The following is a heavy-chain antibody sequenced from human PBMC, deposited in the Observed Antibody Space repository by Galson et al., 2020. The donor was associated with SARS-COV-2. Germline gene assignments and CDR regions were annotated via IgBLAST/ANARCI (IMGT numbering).Heavy chain of an antibody. J-gene: IGHJ6*02. V-gene: IGHV5-51*01. CDR1: GYSFTSYW. CDR3: ARRGQFAPHGMDV. Sequence: KIGESLKISCKGSGYSFTSYWIGWVRQMPGKGLEWMGIIYPGDSDTRYSPSFQGQVTISADKSISTAYLQWSSLKASDTVMYYCARRGQFAPHGMDVWGQGTTVTVSS. CDR2: IYPGDSDT.